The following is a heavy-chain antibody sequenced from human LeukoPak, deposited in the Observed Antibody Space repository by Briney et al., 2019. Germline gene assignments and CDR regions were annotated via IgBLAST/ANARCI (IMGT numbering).Heavy chain of an antibody. Sequence: GGSLRLSCAASGFTLSSYAMTWVRQAPGKGLEWVSGISNSGGSTYYADSVKGRFTISRDNSKNTLYLQMKSLRAEDTAAYYCAKDIRSGIEAFDIWGQGTMVTVSS. CDR2: ISNSGGST. J-gene: IGHJ3*02. V-gene: IGHV3-23*01. CDR1: GFTLSSYA. CDR3: AKDIRSGIEAFDI.